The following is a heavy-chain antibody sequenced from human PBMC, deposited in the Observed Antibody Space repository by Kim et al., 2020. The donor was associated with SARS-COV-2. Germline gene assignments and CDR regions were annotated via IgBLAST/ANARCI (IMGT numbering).Heavy chain of an antibody. D-gene: IGHD2-2*01. J-gene: IGHJ6*03. Sequence: SETLSLTCAVYGGSFSGYYWSWIRQPPGKGLEWIGEINHSGSTNYNPSLKSRVTISVDTSKNQFSLKLSSVTAADTAVYYCARVVVPAAILLPSYYYYYMDVWGKGTTVTVSS. V-gene: IGHV4-34*01. CDR1: GGSFSGYY. CDR2: INHSGST. CDR3: ARVVVPAAILLPSYYYYYMDV.